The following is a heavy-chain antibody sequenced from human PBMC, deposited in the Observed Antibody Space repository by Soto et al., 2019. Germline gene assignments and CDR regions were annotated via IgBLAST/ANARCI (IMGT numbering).Heavy chain of an antibody. D-gene: IGHD6-19*01. CDR2: INSDGSST. J-gene: IGHJ6*02. Sequence: EVQLVESGGGLVQPGGSLRLSCAASGFTFSSYWMHWVRQAPGKGLVWVSRINSDGSSTSYADSVKGRFTISRDNAKNTLYLQMNSLRAEDTGVYYCARVYSSGWYARYYYGMDVWGQGTTVTVSS. CDR1: GFTFSSYW. CDR3: ARVYSSGWYARYYYGMDV. V-gene: IGHV3-74*01.